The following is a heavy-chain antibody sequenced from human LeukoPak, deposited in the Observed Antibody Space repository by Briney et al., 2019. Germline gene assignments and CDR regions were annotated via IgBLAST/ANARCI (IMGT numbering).Heavy chain of an antibody. CDR2: IYTSGST. CDR1: GGSISSYY. CDR3: AGLLSGAFDI. D-gene: IGHD3-10*01. V-gene: IGHV4-4*07. J-gene: IGHJ3*02. Sequence: SETLSLTCTVSGGSISSYYWSWIRQPAGKGLEWIGRIYTSGSTTYNPSLKSRVTMSVHTSKSQSSLTLSSVTAADTAVYYCAGLLSGAFDIWGQGTMVTVSS.